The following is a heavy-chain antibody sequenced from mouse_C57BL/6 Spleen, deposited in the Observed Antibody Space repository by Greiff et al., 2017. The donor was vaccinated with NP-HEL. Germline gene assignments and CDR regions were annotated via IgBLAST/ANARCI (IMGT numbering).Heavy chain of an antibody. CDR3: ARYGKGYAMDY. CDR2: IDPSDSYT. Sequence: QVQLQQSGAELVMPGASVKLSCKASGYTFTSYWMHWVKQRPGQGVEWIGEIDPSDSYTNYNQKFKGKSTLTVDKSSSTAYMQLSSLTSEDSAVYYCARYGKGYAMDYWGQGTSVTVSS. V-gene: IGHV1-69*01. D-gene: IGHD2-1*01. CDR1: GYTFTSYW. J-gene: IGHJ4*01.